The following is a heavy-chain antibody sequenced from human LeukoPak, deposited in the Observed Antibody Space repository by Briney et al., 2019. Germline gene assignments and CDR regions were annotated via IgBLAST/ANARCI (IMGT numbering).Heavy chain of an antibody. CDR1: GFTFSSYS. Sequence: GGSLRLSCAASGFTFSSYSMNWVRQAPGKGLEWVSSISSSSSYIYYADSVKGRFTISRDNAKNSLYLQMNSLRAEDTAVYYCARDQSGLYDILTGYYQKRYYIDYWGQGTLVTVSS. CDR3: ARDQSGLYDILTGYYQKRYYIDY. D-gene: IGHD3-9*01. CDR2: ISSSSSYI. J-gene: IGHJ4*02. V-gene: IGHV3-21*01.